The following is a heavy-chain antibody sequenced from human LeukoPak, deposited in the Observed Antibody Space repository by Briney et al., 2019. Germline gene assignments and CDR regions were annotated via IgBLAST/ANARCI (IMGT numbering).Heavy chain of an antibody. CDR2: ISSSGSTI. CDR1: GFTFSDYY. V-gene: IGHV3-11*01. Sequence: PGGSLRLSCAASGFTFSDYYMSWIRQAPGKGLEWVSYISSSGSTIYYADPVKGRFTISRDNAKNSLYLQMNSLRAEDTAVYYCARDVRAGIYNLFDPWGQGTLVTVSS. CDR3: ARDVRAGIYNLFDP. J-gene: IGHJ5*02. D-gene: IGHD6-13*01.